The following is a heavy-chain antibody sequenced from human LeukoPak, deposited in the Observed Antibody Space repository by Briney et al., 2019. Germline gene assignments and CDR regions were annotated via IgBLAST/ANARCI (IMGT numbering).Heavy chain of an antibody. V-gene: IGHV3-30*03. CDR2: ISYDGSNK. CDR1: GFTFSSYG. D-gene: IGHD1-26*01. CDR3: TRGDFYVGAQDY. J-gene: IGHJ4*02. Sequence: GGSLRLSCAASGFTFSSYGMHWVRQAPGKGLEWVAVISYDGSNKYYADSVKGRFTISRDNSKNTLYLQMNSLRAEDTAVYYCTRGDFYVGAQDYWGQGTLVAVYS.